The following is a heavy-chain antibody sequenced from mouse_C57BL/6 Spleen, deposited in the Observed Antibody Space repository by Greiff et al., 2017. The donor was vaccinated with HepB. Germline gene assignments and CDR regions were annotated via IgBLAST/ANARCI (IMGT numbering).Heavy chain of an antibody. V-gene: IGHV1-80*01. CDR2: IYPGDGDT. CDR3: ARAHSNHYYAMDY. J-gene: IGHJ4*01. Sequence: VQLQQSGAELVKPGASVKISCKASGYAFSSYWMNWVKQRPGKGLEWIGQIYPGDGDTNYNGKFKGKATLTADKSSSTAYMQLSSLTSEDSAVYFCARAHSNHYYAMDYWGQGTSVTVSS. D-gene: IGHD2-5*01. CDR1: GYAFSSYW.